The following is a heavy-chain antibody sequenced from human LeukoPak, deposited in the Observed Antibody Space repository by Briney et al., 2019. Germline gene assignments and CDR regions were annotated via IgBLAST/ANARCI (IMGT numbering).Heavy chain of an antibody. D-gene: IGHD2-15*01. CDR1: GFTFSLYP. CDR2: IGSNGGNP. J-gene: IGHJ6*03. V-gene: IGHV3-64*01. Sequence: PGGSLRLSCEASGFTFSLYPMHWVRQAPGKGLEYVSSIGSNGGNPFYANCVKGRFTISRDNSKNTLYLQMGSLRAEDMAVYYCARAVCSGGSCYWYYYYYMDVWGKGTTVTVSS. CDR3: ARAVCSGGSCYWYYYYYMDV.